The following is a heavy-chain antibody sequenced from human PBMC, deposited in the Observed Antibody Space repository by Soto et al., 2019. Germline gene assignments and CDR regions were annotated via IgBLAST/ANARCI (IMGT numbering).Heavy chain of an antibody. CDR2: ISSSSTTI. D-gene: IGHD1-26*01. Sequence: GGSLRLSCAASGFTFSRYSMIWVRQAPGKGLEWVSYISSSSTTIYYADSVKGRFTVSRDNAKNSLYLQMNSLRAEDTAVYHCARGGNSGFDYWGLGTLVTVSS. V-gene: IGHV3-48*01. J-gene: IGHJ4*02. CDR1: GFTFSRYS. CDR3: ARGGNSGFDY.